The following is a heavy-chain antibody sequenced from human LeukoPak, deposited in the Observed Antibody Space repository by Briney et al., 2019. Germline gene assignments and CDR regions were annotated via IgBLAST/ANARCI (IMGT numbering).Heavy chain of an antibody. CDR1: GGSISSYY. CDR3: ARRDYYDSSGCYWYGAGSAFDI. J-gene: IGHJ3*02. CDR2: IYYSGST. D-gene: IGHD3-22*01. V-gene: IGHV4-59*08. Sequence: PSETLSLTCTVSGGSISSYYWSWIRQPPGKGLEWIGYIYYSGSTNYNPSLKSRVTISVDTSKNQFSLKLSSVTAADTAVYYCARRDYYDSSGCYWYGAGSAFDIWGQGTMVTVSS.